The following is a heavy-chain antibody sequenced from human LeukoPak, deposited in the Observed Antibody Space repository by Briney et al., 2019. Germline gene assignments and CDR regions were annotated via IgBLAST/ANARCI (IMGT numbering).Heavy chain of an antibody. J-gene: IGHJ6*02. D-gene: IGHD4-23*01. CDR2: IKPESGGT. CDR1: GYTFTGYH. CDR3: GRGTVAVNYYGMDV. V-gene: IGHV1-2*02. Sequence: ASVKVSCKASGYTFTGYHMRWVRQAPGQGLEWMGWIKPESGGTKFAQQFQGRVTMTRDTSISTAYMELRRLKSDDTAVYFCGRGTVAVNYYGMDVWGQGTTVTVSS.